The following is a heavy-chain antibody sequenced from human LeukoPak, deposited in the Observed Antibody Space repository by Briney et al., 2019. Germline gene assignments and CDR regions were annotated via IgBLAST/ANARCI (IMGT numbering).Heavy chain of an antibody. V-gene: IGHV3-21*01. CDR3: ARGPFSAFDI. Sequence: GGSLRLSCAASGFTFSTYYMNWVRQAPGKGLEWVSSISTSSSYIYYADSVKGRFTISRDNAKNSLYLQMNSLRAEDTAVYYCARGPFSAFDIWGQGTMVTVSS. CDR1: GFTFSTYY. J-gene: IGHJ3*02. CDR2: ISTSSSYI.